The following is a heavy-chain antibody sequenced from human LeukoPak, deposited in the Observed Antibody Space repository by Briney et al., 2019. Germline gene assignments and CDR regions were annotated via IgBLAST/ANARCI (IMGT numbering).Heavy chain of an antibody. J-gene: IGHJ4*02. CDR2: IKQDGSEK. D-gene: IGHD3-10*01. CDR1: GFTFSSYW. Sequence: GGSLRLSCAASGFTFSSYWMSWVRQAPGKGLEWVANIKQDGSEKYYVDSVKGRFTISRDNAKNSLYLQMNSLRAEDTAVYYCARDVPMVRGVINYFDYWGQGTLVTVSS. V-gene: IGHV3-7*01. CDR3: ARDVPMVRGVINYFDY.